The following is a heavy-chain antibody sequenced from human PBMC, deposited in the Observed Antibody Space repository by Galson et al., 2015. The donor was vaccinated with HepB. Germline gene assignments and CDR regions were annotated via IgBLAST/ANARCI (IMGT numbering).Heavy chain of an antibody. CDR2: ISGSGGST. D-gene: IGHD3-10*01. V-gene: IGHV3-23*01. CDR1: GFTFSSYA. Sequence: SLRLSCAASGFTFSSYAMSWVRQAPGKGLEWVSAISGSGGSTYYADSVKGRFTISRDNSKNTLYLQMNSLRAEDTAVYYCAKDQNYYGSGSYFHYYYYGMDVWGQGTTVTVSS. J-gene: IGHJ6*02. CDR3: AKDQNYYGSGSYFHYYYYGMDV.